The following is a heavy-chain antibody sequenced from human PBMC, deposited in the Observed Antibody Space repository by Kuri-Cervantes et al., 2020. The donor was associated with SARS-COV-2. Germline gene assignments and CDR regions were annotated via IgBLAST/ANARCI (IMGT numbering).Heavy chain of an antibody. CDR1: GLTLSANW. J-gene: IGHJ4*02. D-gene: IGHD6-19*01. CDR3: ARDPWRADISGWKRPFGH. CDR2: IDGDGTSI. V-gene: IGHV3-74*01. Sequence: GRSLRLSCAASGLTLSANWMHWVGHAPGKGLVWVSHIDGDGTSIGYADSVKGRFTISRDNAKGTLYLQLNSLRAEDTAMYYCARDPWRADISGWKRPFGHWGQGTLVTVSS.